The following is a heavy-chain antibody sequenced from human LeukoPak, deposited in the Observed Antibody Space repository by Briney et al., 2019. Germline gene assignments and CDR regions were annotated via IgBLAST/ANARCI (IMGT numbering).Heavy chain of an antibody. J-gene: IGHJ2*01. Sequence: ASVKVSCKASGYTFTGYYIHWVRQAPGQGLEWMGRINPNGGGTNYAQKFQGRVTMTRDTSISTAYMELSRLRSDDAAVYYCAREGDGYKRGDWYFDLWGRGTLVTVSS. D-gene: IGHD5-24*01. CDR2: INPNGGGT. CDR3: AREGDGYKRGDWYFDL. V-gene: IGHV1-2*06. CDR1: GYTFTGYY.